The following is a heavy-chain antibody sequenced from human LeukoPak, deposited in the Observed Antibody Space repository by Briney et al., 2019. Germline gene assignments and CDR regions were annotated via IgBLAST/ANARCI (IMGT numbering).Heavy chain of an antibody. CDR1: GFTFSSYA. CDR3: AKTLYYYDSSGYYYFDY. V-gene: IGHV3-23*01. Sequence: PGGSLILSCAASGFTFSSYAMSWVRQAPGKGLEWVSAISGSGGSTYYADSVKGRFTISRDNSKNTLYLQMNSLRAEDTAVYYCAKTLYYYDSSGYYYFDYWGQGTLVTVSS. CDR2: ISGSGGST. D-gene: IGHD3-22*01. J-gene: IGHJ4*02.